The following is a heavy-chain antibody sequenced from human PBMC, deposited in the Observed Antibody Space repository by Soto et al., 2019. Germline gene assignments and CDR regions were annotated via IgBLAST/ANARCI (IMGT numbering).Heavy chain of an antibody. D-gene: IGHD2-15*01. V-gene: IGHV1-3*01. J-gene: IGHJ6*02. CDR1: GYPFTSYA. Sequence: QVQLVQSGAEVKKPGASVKVSCKASGYPFTSYAMNWVRRAPGKRLGWMGGTNAVTGNTKYSEKFQGRVTITRDTSPSTACMGLSSLRSEHTAVYYCSGCSGGSCAYYYYYGMDVWCHGTTVTVSS. CDR3: SGCSGGSCAYYYYYGMDV. CDR2: TNAVTGNT.